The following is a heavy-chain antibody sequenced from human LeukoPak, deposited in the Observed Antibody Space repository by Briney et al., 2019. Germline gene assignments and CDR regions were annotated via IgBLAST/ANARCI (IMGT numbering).Heavy chain of an antibody. V-gene: IGHV4-39*07. CDR2: IYYSGST. CDR3: ARVWELSDAFDI. CDR1: GGSISNSNYY. Sequence: SETLSLTCTVSGGSISNSNYYWGWIRQPPGKGLEWIGSIYYSGSTPYNPSLKSRVTISVDTSKNQFSLKLSSVTAADAAVYYCARVWELSDAFDIWGQGTMVTVSS. D-gene: IGHD1-26*01. J-gene: IGHJ3*02.